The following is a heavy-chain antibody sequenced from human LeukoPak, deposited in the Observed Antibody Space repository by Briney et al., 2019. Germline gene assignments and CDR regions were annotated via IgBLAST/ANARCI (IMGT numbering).Heavy chain of an antibody. CDR1: GFTFSSYA. J-gene: IGHJ4*02. D-gene: IGHD3-22*01. Sequence: PGRSLRLSCAASGFTFSSYAMSWVRQAPGKGLEWVSAISGSGGSTYYADSVKGRFTISRDNSKNTLYLQMNSLRAEDTAVYYCAKDAVTMIVVVTVPVSATWGYLDYWGQGTLVTVSS. V-gene: IGHV3-23*01. CDR3: AKDAVTMIVVVTVPVSATWGYLDY. CDR2: ISGSGGST.